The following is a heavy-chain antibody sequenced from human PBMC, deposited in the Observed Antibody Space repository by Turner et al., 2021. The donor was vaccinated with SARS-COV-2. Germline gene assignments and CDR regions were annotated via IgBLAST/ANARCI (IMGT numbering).Heavy chain of an antibody. CDR1: GFTFSDYA. J-gene: IGHJ4*02. D-gene: IGHD3-9*01. V-gene: IGHV3-23*01. CDR3: AKSIPSTGFVFDY. CDR2: VSGTGSST. Sequence: EVQVLESGGRLVQPGGSLRLAGEASGFTFSDYAMSWVRQAPGKGLQWVSTVSGTGSSTYYADSVKGRFSISRDNSKNTLYLQLISLRADDTAVYYCAKSIPSTGFVFDYWGQGTLVTVSS.